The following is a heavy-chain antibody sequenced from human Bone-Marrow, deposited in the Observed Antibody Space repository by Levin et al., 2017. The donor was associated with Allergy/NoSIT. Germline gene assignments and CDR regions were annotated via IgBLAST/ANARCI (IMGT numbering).Heavy chain of an antibody. D-gene: IGHD2-21*02. CDR2: IYYSGTT. Sequence: GSLRLSCTVSGASISSYFWTWVRQSPGKGLEWIGYIYYSGTTNYNPSLKSRVSMSMDTSKNHFSLKLKSVTAADTAVYYCARVVVTAIVASDAFDLWDQGTMVLVSS. J-gene: IGHJ3*01. CDR1: GASISSYF. V-gene: IGHV4-59*01. CDR3: ARVVVTAIVASDAFDL.